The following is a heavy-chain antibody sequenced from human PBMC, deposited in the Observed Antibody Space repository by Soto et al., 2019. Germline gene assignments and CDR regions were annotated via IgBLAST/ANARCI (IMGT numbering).Heavy chain of an antibody. D-gene: IGHD2-15*01. Sequence: QGQLVQSGTEVKRPGSSVKVSCKASGGSLSTNPISWELQAPGQGLEWMGGTGSGTGPGNHAQKFQGRLTVTADKSTSTVYMERTNRSSEDTAVYYCARRPSGGFFRFFDTWGQGTLVTVSS. CDR1: GGSLSTNP. J-gene: IGHJ4*02. V-gene: IGHV1-69*06. CDR3: ARRPSGGFFRFFDT. CDR2: TGSGTGPG.